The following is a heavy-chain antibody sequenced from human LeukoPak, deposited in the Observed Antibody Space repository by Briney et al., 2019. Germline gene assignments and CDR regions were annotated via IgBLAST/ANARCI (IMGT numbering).Heavy chain of an antibody. V-gene: IGHV3-21*01. D-gene: IGHD2-21*02. Sequence: GGSLRLSCAASGLTFSSYSMNWVRQAPGKGLEWVSSISSGSGYVYYADSVKGRFTISRGNAKNSLYLQMDSLRAEDTAVYYCAGPVTKTLYYLAYWGQGTLVTVSS. CDR3: AGPVTKTLYYLAY. CDR2: ISSGSGYV. CDR1: GLTFSSYS. J-gene: IGHJ4*02.